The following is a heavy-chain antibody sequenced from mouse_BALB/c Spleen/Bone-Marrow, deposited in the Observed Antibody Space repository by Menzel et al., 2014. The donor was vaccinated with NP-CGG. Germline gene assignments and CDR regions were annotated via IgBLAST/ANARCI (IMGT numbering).Heavy chain of an antibody. Sequence: QVQLQQSGAELVKPGASVKLSCKASGYTFTSYWMHWVKQRPGQGLEWIGEINPSNGRTNYNEKFKSKATLTVDKSSSTAYMQLSSLTSEDSAVYYCASYDGNYAYWGQGTLVTVSA. CDR3: ASYDGNYAY. CDR1: GYTFTSYW. D-gene: IGHD2-1*01. CDR2: INPSNGRT. J-gene: IGHJ3*01. V-gene: IGHV1S81*02.